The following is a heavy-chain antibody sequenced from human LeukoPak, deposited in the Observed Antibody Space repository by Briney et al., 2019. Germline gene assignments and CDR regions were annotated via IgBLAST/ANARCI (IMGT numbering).Heavy chain of an antibody. Sequence: TGGSLRLSCAASGFTFTDAWMSWVRQAPGKGLGWVGRIKSIPDGGTTDFSPPVKGRFTISRDDSKNTLYLQMNSLKTEDTAVYYCTTVGVRYWYFDLWGRGTLVTVSP. V-gene: IGHV3-15*01. D-gene: IGHD2-8*01. CDR1: GFTFTDAW. J-gene: IGHJ2*01. CDR3: TTVGVRYWYFDL. CDR2: IKSIPDGGTT.